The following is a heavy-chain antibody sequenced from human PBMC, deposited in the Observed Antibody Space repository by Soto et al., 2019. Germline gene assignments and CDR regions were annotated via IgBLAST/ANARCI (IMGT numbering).Heavy chain of an antibody. CDR2: IRSKAYGGTT. Sequence: EVQLVESGGGLVKPGRSLRLSCTASGFTFGDYAMSWFRQAPGKGLEWVGFIRSKAYGGTTEYAASVKGRFTISRDDSKSIAYLQMNSLKTEDTAVYYCTRVGYCSGGSCYDGLDYYYYGMDVWGQGTTVTVSS. J-gene: IGHJ6*02. CDR1: GFTFGDYA. D-gene: IGHD2-15*01. V-gene: IGHV3-49*05. CDR3: TRVGYCSGGSCYDGLDYYYYGMDV.